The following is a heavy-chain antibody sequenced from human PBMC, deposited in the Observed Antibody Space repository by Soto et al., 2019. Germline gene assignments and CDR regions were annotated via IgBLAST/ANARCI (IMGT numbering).Heavy chain of an antibody. Sequence: KQSQTLSLTCAISGDSVSSNSAAWNWIRQSPSRGLEWLGRTYYRSKWYNDYAVSVKSRITINPDTSKNQFSLQLNSVTPEDTAVYYCARDSYRTFEYSSSDAFDIWGQGTMVTVSS. J-gene: IGHJ3*02. CDR2: TYYRSKWYN. D-gene: IGHD6-6*01. CDR3: ARDSYRTFEYSSSDAFDI. V-gene: IGHV6-1*01. CDR1: GDSVSSNSAA.